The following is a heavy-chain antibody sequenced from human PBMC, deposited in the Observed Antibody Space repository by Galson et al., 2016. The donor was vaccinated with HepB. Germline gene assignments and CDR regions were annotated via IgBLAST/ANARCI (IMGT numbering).Heavy chain of an antibody. CDR1: GYSFTSYW. CDR2: IYPYDSDT. Sequence: QSGAEVKKPGESLKISCKGSGYSFTSYWIGWVRQMPGKGLEWMGIIYPYDSDTRYSPSFQGRVTISADKSISTAYLQWSSLKASDTAMYYCARHRDSSSHYFYGMDVWGQGTTVTV. D-gene: IGHD6-6*01. V-gene: IGHV5-51*01. CDR3: ARHRDSSSHYFYGMDV. J-gene: IGHJ6*02.